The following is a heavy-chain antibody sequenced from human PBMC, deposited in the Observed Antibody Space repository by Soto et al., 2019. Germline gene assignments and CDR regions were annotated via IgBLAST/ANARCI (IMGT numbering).Heavy chain of an antibody. D-gene: IGHD6-13*01. CDR1: GGSISSYY. CDR2: IYYSGST. CDR3: ARRVGYSSSWFDP. V-gene: IGHV4-59*08. J-gene: IGHJ5*02. Sequence: QVQLQESGPGLVKPSETLSLTCTVSGGSISSYYWSWIRQPPGKGLEWIGYIYYSGSTNYNPSLNSRVXXSXDXXKNQFSLKLSSVTAADTAVYYCARRVGYSSSWFDPWGQGTLVTVSS.